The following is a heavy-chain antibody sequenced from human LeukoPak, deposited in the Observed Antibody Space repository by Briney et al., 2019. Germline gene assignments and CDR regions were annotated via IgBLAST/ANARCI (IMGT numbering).Heavy chain of an antibody. Sequence: SVKVPCKASGGTFNNYAFSWVRQAPGQGLEWMGGIIPIFGTTIHAQKFPGRVTITTDESSSTAYMELSSLRCEDTAVYYCARDDDTTSHYSLFQYWGQGTRVTVSS. CDR1: GGTFNNYA. D-gene: IGHD1-26*01. J-gene: IGHJ4*02. CDR3: ARDDDTTSHYSLFQY. CDR2: IIPIFGTT. V-gene: IGHV1-69*05.